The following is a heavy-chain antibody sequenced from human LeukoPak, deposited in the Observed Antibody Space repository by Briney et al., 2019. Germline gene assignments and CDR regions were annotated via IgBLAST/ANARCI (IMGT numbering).Heavy chain of an antibody. Sequence: SETLSLTCAVYGGSFSVYYWSWIRQPPGKGLEWIGEINHSGSTNYNPSLKSRVTISVDTSKNQFSLKLSSVNAADTAVYYCARHRYLWPNYWYFDLWGRSTLVTVSS. CDR2: INHSGST. J-gene: IGHJ2*01. CDR1: GGSFSVYY. CDR3: ARHRYLWPNYWYFDL. D-gene: IGHD1-14*01. V-gene: IGHV4-34*01.